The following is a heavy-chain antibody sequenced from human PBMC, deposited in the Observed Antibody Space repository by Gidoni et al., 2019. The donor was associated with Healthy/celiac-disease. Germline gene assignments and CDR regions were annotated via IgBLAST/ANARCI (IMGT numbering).Heavy chain of an antibody. CDR3: ATTVEHSSGWYRPRDYYYGMDV. D-gene: IGHD6-19*01. V-gene: IGHV1-24*01. CDR2: FDPEDGET. J-gene: IGHJ6*02. Sequence: QVQLVQSGAEVKKPGASVKVSCKVSGYTLTELSMHWVRQAPGKGLEWMGGFDPEDGETIYAQKFQGRVTMTEDTSTDTAYMELSSLRSEDTAVYYCATTVEHSSGWYRPRDYYYGMDVWGQGTTVTVSS. CDR1: GYTLTELS.